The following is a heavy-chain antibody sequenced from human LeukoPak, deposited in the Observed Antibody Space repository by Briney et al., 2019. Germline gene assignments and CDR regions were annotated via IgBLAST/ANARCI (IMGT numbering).Heavy chain of an antibody. CDR1: GFSLSNYG. Sequence: GGSLVLYLPASGFSLSNYGMHWVRQAPGKGLEWVAALLYDGNTKHYADSVKGRFTISRDISKNTFYLQMNSLTAEDTAVYYCARDHRPEIQSYCREVSGEGNTVAVSS. J-gene: IGHJ6*03. CDR3: ARDHRPEIQSYCREV. CDR2: LLYDGNTK. V-gene: IGHV3-33*01. D-gene: IGHD1-14*01.